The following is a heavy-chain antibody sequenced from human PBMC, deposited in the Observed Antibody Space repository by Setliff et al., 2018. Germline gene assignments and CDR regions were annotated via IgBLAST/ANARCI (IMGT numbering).Heavy chain of an antibody. CDR2: IKSKTDGGTT. Sequence: GGSLRLSCAASGFTFSNAWMSWVRQAPGKGLEWVGRIKSKTDGGTTDYAAPVKGRFTISRDDSKNTLYLQMNSLKTEYAAVYYCTTGTQIAVAGYEAYFDYWGQGTLVTVSS. V-gene: IGHV3-15*01. J-gene: IGHJ4*02. CDR1: GFTFSNAW. D-gene: IGHD6-19*01. CDR3: TTGTQIAVAGYEAYFDY.